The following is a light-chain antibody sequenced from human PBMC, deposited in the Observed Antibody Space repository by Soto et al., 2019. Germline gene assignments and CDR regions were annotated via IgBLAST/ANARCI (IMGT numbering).Light chain of an antibody. V-gene: IGLV2-14*03. J-gene: IGLJ1*01. Sequence: QSALTQPASVSGSPGQSITISCTGSSNDIGGFNYVSWYQQFPRKAPKLIIYDVTNRPSGVSDRFSGSKSGNAAYLTISGLQAEDEADYYCCSYARSVTYVFGAGTKVTVL. CDR1: SNDIGGFNY. CDR2: DVT. CDR3: CSYARSVTYV.